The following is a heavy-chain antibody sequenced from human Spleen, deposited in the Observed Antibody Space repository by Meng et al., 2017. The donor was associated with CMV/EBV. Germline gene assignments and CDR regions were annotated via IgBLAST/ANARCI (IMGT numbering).Heavy chain of an antibody. D-gene: IGHD3/OR15-3a*01. CDR3: ARGPPLDSSLDGFDP. CDR2: VSFGGGT. Sequence: ASGFTVNSNFMTCVRHAPGMGLEWVAIVSFGGGTYYADSVKGRFTISRDDSKNTVSLQMNSLRFEDTGVYYCARGPPLDSSLDGFDPWGQGTLVTVSS. J-gene: IGHJ5*02. CDR1: GFTVNSNF. V-gene: IGHV3-66*02.